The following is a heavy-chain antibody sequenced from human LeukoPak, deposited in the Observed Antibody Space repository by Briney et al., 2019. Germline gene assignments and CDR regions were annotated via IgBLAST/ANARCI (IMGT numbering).Heavy chain of an antibody. J-gene: IGHJ4*02. Sequence: GGSLRLSCAASGFTFSDYALHWVRQTPGKGLEWLTLISYDGRSKYYADSVRGRFTVSRDNSKNTLDLQMNAVRPEDTAVYYCARAKKKNMATVIDYWGQGTLVTVSS. CDR3: ARAKKKNMATVIDY. CDR2: ISYDGRSK. D-gene: IGHD5-24*01. CDR1: GFTFSDYA. V-gene: IGHV3-30*04.